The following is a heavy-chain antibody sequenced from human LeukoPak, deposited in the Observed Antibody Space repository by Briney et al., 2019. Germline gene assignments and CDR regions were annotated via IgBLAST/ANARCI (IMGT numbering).Heavy chain of an antibody. D-gene: IGHD6-19*01. CDR2: ISAYNGNT. V-gene: IGHV1-18*01. Sequence: ASVKVSCKASGYTFTSYGISWVRQAPGQGLEWMGWISAYNGNTNYAQKLQGRVTMTTDTSTSTAYTELRSLRSDDTAVYYCARDLPHSSGWYSDYWGQGTLVTVSS. J-gene: IGHJ4*02. CDR1: GYTFTSYG. CDR3: ARDLPHSSGWYSDY.